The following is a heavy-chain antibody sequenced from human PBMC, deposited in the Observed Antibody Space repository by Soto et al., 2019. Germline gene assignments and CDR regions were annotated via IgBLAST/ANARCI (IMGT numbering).Heavy chain of an antibody. CDR1: GYTFSNYG. Sequence: GAAVKVSCKASGYTFSNYGVTWVRQAPGQGLEWMGWISDDNGNIEYAQKFQGRVIMTTDTSSSTAYMEVRNLRSDDTAGYYCARVGPNWTLRDNYRRLDAWGQGTTVTVSS. CDR3: ARVGPNWTLRDNYRRLDA. J-gene: IGHJ6*02. D-gene: IGHD3-16*02. CDR2: ISDDNGNI. V-gene: IGHV1-18*04.